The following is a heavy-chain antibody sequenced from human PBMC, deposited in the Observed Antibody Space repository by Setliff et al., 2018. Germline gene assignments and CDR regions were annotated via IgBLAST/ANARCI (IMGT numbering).Heavy chain of an antibody. CDR2: IFYDGNS. CDR3: ARQMSPPGMARARGFNWFDP. V-gene: IGHV4-34*12. Sequence: SETLSLTCTVYGGPLSGFSWNWIRQSPGGGLEWIGAIFYDGNSYYNPSLKGRVTMSVDTSKNVFSLKLRSVTAADTSVYYCARQMSPPGMARARGFNWFDPWGQGTLVTVS. J-gene: IGHJ5*02. D-gene: IGHD3-10*01. CDR1: GGPLSGFS.